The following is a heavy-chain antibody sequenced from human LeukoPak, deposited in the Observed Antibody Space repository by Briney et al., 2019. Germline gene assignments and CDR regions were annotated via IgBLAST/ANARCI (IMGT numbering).Heavy chain of an antibody. CDR1: GYTFTGYY. J-gene: IGHJ4*02. CDR3: ARVAAHYYFDY. CDR2: INPNSGGT. V-gene: IGHV1-2*02. Sequence: ASVKVSCKASGYTFTGYYLHWVRQAPGQGLEWMGWINPNSGGTNYAQKFQGRVTMTRDTSISTAYMELSGLRSDDTAVYYCARVAAHYYFDYWGQGTLVTVSS. D-gene: IGHD6-6*01.